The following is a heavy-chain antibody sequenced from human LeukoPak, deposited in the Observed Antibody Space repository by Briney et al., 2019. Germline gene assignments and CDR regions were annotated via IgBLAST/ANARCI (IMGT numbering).Heavy chain of an antibody. J-gene: IGHJ3*02. CDR2: IYSSGSA. CDR3: ARRNDFDI. V-gene: IGHV4-61*05. Sequence: SETLSLTCTGSGGSISSSSYYWGWIRQPPGKGLEWIGYIYSSGSAEYKPSLKSRATISADTSKNQFSLKLTSVTAADTAIYYCARRNDFDIWGQGTMITVSS. CDR1: GGSISSSSYY.